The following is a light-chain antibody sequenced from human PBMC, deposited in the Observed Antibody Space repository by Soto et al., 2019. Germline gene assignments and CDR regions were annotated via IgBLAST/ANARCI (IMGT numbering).Light chain of an antibody. V-gene: IGKV3-11*01. Sequence: EIVLTQSPVNVSLSPGERATLSCRASQNINSFLAWYQQRPGQAPRLLIYDASTRATGIPARFNGRGSVTDFTLTISSLAPEDSAVYYCQHRNNWPLTFGGGTKVEIK. CDR2: DAS. CDR3: QHRNNWPLT. J-gene: IGKJ4*01. CDR1: QNINSF.